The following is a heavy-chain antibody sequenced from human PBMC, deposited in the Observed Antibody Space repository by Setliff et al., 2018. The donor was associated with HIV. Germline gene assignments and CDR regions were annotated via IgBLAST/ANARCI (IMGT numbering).Heavy chain of an antibody. J-gene: IGHJ4*02. Sequence: PSETLSLTCTVSGGSISSHYWSWIRQSPGKGLEWIGYIHYSGSTYFNPSLKSRVSISTDTSKNQFSLKLSSVTAADTAVYYCARIDSATRGTFDYWGQGTLVT. CDR2: IHYSGST. V-gene: IGHV4-59*08. CDR1: GGSISSHY. CDR3: ARIDSATRGTFDY. D-gene: IGHD6-25*01.